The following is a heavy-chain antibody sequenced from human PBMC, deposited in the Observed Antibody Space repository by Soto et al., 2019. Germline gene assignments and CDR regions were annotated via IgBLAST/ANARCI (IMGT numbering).Heavy chain of an antibody. D-gene: IGHD3-3*01. CDR1: GFTVINNY. CDR3: ARARFGGLGAIFADY. V-gene: IGHV3-66*01. Sequence: EVQLVNSGGGLVQPGGSLRLSCSASGFTVINNYMSWVRQAPGKGLEWVSVIYRGGSTYYADSVKDRFTISRDNSENTLYLQMCSLRAEDTAVYYCARARFGGLGAIFADYWGQGTLVTVSS. J-gene: IGHJ4*02. CDR2: IYRGGST.